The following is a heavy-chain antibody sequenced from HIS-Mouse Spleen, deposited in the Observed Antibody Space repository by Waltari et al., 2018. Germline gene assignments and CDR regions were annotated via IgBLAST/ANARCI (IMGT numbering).Heavy chain of an antibody. Sequence: QVQLQQWGAGLLKPSETLSLTCAVYGGSFSGYYWSWIRQPPGKGLEWIGENNHSGSTNDNQSLKGRVTISVDTSKNQFYLKLSSVTAADTAVYYCARALGIAVAGLIDYWGQGTLVTVSS. J-gene: IGHJ4*02. CDR2: NNHSGST. CDR3: ARALGIAVAGLIDY. V-gene: IGHV4-34*01. CDR1: GGSFSGYY. D-gene: IGHD6-19*01.